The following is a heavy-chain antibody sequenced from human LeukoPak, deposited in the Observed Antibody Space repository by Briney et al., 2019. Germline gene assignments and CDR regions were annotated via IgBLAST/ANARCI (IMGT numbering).Heavy chain of an antibody. J-gene: IGHJ4*02. V-gene: IGHV3-11*04. CDR2: ISSSSSTI. CDR1: GGSISSGGYY. Sequence: LSLTCTVSGGSISSGGYYWSWVRQAPGKGLEWVSYISSSSSTIYYADSVKGRFTISRDDAKNSLYLQMNSLRAEDTAVYYCASSPFYGGSFDYWGQGTLVTVSS. CDR3: ASSPFYGGSFDY. D-gene: IGHD2/OR15-2a*01.